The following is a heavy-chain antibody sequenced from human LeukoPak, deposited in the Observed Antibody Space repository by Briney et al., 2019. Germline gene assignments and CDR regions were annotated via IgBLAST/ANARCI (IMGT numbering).Heavy chain of an antibody. D-gene: IGHD6-19*01. Sequence: GGSLRLSCAASGFTFSSYAMSWVRQAPGKGLEWVSAISGSGGSTYYADSVKGRSTISRDNSKKTLCLQMNSLRAEDTAVYYCAKADSSGWLWVNYYYYMDVWGKGTTVTVSS. J-gene: IGHJ6*03. CDR3: AKADSSGWLWVNYYYYMDV. CDR1: GFTFSSYA. V-gene: IGHV3-23*01. CDR2: ISGSGGST.